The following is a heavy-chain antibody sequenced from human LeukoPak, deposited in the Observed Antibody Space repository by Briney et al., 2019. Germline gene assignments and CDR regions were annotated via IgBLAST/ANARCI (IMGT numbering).Heavy chain of an antibody. V-gene: IGHV4-59*01. Sequence: SETLSLTCTVSGGSISSYYWSWIRQPPGKGLEWIGYIYYSGSTNYNPSLKSRVTISVDTSKNQFSLKLSSVTAADTAVYYCARNKYGSGSPLFEYWGQGTLVTVPP. J-gene: IGHJ4*02. CDR3: ARNKYGSGSPLFEY. D-gene: IGHD3-10*01. CDR1: GGSISSYY. CDR2: IYYSGST.